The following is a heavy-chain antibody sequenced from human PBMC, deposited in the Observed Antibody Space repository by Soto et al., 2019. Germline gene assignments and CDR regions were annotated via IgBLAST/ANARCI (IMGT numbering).Heavy chain of an antibody. CDR3: ARVRRTVVHFDY. D-gene: IGHD4-17*01. Sequence: SETLSLTCAVSGDSISSSNWWSWVRQPPGKGLEWIGEIYHSGSTNYNPSLKSRVTISVDKSKNQFSLKLSSVTAADTAVYYCARVRRTVVHFDYWGQGTLVTVSS. V-gene: IGHV4-4*02. CDR2: IYHSGST. J-gene: IGHJ4*02. CDR1: GDSISSSNW.